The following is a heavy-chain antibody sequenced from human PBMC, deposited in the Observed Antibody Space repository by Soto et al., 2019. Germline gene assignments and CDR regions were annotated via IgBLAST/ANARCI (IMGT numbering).Heavy chain of an antibody. CDR3: ARGGKIAVAAQPYYYYYGMDV. Sequence: ASVKVSCKASGGTFSSYAISWVRQAPGQGLEWMGWINPNSGGTNYAQKFQGWVTMTRDTSISTAYMELSRLRAGDTAVYYCARGGKIAVAAQPYYYYYGMDVWGQGTTVTVSS. J-gene: IGHJ6*02. V-gene: IGHV1-2*04. CDR2: INPNSGGT. CDR1: GGTFSSYA. D-gene: IGHD6-19*01.